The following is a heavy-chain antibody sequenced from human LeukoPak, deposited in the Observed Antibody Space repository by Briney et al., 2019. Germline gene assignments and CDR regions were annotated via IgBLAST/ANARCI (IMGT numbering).Heavy chain of an antibody. CDR2: FDPEDGET. V-gene: IGHV1-24*01. CDR3: ARGIDPESSSWYWAITDTSAEYFQH. D-gene: IGHD6-13*01. Sequence: GASVKVSCKVSGYTLTELSMHWVRQAPGKGLEWMGGFDPEDGETIYAQKFQGRVTMTEDTSTDTAYMELRSLRSDDTAVYYCARGIDPESSSWYWAITDTSAEYFQHWGQGTLVTVSS. CDR1: GYTLTELS. J-gene: IGHJ1*01.